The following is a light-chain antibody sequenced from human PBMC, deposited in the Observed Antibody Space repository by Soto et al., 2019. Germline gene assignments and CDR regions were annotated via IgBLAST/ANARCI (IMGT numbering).Light chain of an antibody. CDR3: QQRSNWPRGA. V-gene: IGKV3-11*01. CDR2: DAS. CDR1: QSISNY. J-gene: IGKJ1*01. Sequence: EIVLTQSPATLSLSPGERATLSCRASQSISNYLAWYQQKPGQAPRLLIYDASNRATGIPARFSGSGSGTDFTLTISSLEPEDFAVYYSQQRSNWPRGAFGQGTKVDIK.